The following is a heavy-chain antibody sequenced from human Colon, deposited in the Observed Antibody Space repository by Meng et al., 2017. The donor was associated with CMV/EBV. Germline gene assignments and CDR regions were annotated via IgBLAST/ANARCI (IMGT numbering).Heavy chain of an antibody. D-gene: IGHD3-10*01. CDR1: GFTFSDDG. CDR2: GLYDGSRK. Sequence: QVQCVGCGGGVAQPGWSLRLSGAASGFTFSDDGLPWVRQAPGKGLEWVAFGLYDGSRKYYGDSVKGRFSISRDNSKNTLYLQMNSLRADDTAVYYCVKDQCRGWGQGTLVTVSS. J-gene: IGHJ4*02. CDR3: VKDQCRG. V-gene: IGHV3-30*02.